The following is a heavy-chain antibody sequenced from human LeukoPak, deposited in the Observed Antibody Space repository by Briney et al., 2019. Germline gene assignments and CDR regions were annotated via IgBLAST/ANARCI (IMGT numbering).Heavy chain of an antibody. CDR3: ARLAKYCGSTSCYWWFDP. CDR1: GYSFTSYW. J-gene: IGHJ5*02. Sequence: GESLKISCKGSGYSFTSYWISWVRQMPGKGLEWMGRIDPSDSYTNYSPSFQGHVTISADKSISTAYLQWSSLKASDTAMYYCARLAKYCGSTSCYWWFDPWGQGTLVTVSS. CDR2: IDPSDSYT. V-gene: IGHV5-10-1*01. D-gene: IGHD2-2*01.